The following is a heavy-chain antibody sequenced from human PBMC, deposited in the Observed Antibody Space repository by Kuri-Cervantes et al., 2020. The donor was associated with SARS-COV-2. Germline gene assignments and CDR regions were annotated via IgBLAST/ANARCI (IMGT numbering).Heavy chain of an antibody. CDR2: ISYDGRKI. V-gene: IGHV3-30*04. D-gene: IGHD3-16*01. Sequence: GRSLRLSCTASDFAFTNYPMHWVRQAPGKGLEWVALISYDGRKINYSESVKGRFTISRDNSQSALYPQMDSLTPEDTALYYCARELSPGGSHLDYWGQGTLVTVSS. CDR1: DFAFTNYP. J-gene: IGHJ4*02. CDR3: ARELSPGGSHLDY.